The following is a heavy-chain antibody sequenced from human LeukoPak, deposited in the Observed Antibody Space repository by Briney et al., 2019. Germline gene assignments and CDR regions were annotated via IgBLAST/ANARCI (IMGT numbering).Heavy chain of an antibody. Sequence: GGSLRLSCAASGLTFSSYWMSWVRQAPGKGLEWVANIKQDGSEKYYVDSVKGRFTISRDNAKNSLYLQMNSLRAEDTAVYYCARDMGGGYSYGSAYFDYWGQGTLVTVSS. CDR3: ARDMGGGYSYGSAYFDY. J-gene: IGHJ4*02. CDR2: IKQDGSEK. V-gene: IGHV3-7*01. D-gene: IGHD5-18*01. CDR1: GLTFSSYW.